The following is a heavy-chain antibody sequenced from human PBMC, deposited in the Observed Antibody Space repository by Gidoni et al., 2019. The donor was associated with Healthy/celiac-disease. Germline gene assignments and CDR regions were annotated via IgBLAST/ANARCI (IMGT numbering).Heavy chain of an antibody. V-gene: IGHV4-39*01. J-gene: IGHJ5*02. CDR1: GVSISSCSCY. D-gene: IGHD3-3*01. Sequence: QLHLQESATGLVKPSETLSLTCCVSGVSISSCSCYWGWTRQPPGKGMEWSGSIYYSGSPYYNPSITSRVTKSVYTSKNQFALKLSSVAAADAAVYYCARRSGSGLNWFDPWGQGTLVTVSS. CDR3: ARRSGSGLNWFDP. CDR2: IYYSGSP.